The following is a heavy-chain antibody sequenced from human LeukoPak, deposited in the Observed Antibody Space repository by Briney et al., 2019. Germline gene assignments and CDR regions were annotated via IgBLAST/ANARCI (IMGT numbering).Heavy chain of an antibody. V-gene: IGHV3-20*04. D-gene: IGHD2-2*02. CDR2: INWNGGST. CDR3: ARRDIVVVPAAIFGAFDI. CDR1: GFTFDDYG. J-gene: IGHJ3*02. Sequence: PKGSLRLSCAASGFTFDDYGMSWVRQAPGKGLEWVSGINWNGGSTGYADSVKGRFTISRDNAKNSLYLQMNSLRAEDTALYYCARRDIVVVPAAIFGAFDIWGQGTMVTVSS.